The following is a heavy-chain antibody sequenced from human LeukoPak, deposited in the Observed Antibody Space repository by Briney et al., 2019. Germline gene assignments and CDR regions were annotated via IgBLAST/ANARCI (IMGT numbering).Heavy chain of an antibody. CDR3: ARRLTQYDCYDP. Sequence: SQTLSLTCALSGDSVSSNSVTWNWIRQSPSRGLEWLGRTYYRSTWYNDYAVSVRGRITVNPDTSKNQFSLHLNSVTPEDTAVYYCARRLTQYDCYDPWGQGILVTVSS. J-gene: IGHJ5*02. V-gene: IGHV6-1*01. CDR2: TYYRSTWYN. CDR1: GDSVSSNSVT. D-gene: IGHD2-2*01.